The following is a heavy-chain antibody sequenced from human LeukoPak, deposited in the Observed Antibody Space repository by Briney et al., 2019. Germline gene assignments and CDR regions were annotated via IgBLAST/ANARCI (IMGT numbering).Heavy chain of an antibody. V-gene: IGHV3-21*01. D-gene: IGHD1-14*01. CDR2: ISSSSSYI. Sequence: GGSLRLSCAASGFTFSSYSMNWVRQAPGKGLEWVSSISSSSSYIYYADSVRGRFTISRDNAKNSLYLQMNSLRAEDTAVYFCAKEGRRTTPGYWGQGTLVTVSS. J-gene: IGHJ4*02. CDR1: GFTFSSYS. CDR3: AKEGRRTTPGY.